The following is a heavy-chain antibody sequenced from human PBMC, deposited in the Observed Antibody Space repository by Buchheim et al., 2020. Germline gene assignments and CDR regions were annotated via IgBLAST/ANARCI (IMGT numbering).Heavy chain of an antibody. CDR1: GGSFSGYY. V-gene: IGHV4-34*01. CDR3: ARGEYDMPGIYFDY. D-gene: IGHD3-22*01. CDR2: IYYSGST. J-gene: IGHJ4*02. Sequence: QVQLQQWGAGLLKPSETLSLTCAVYGGSFSGYYWSWIRQHPGKGLEWIGYIYYSGSTYYNPSLKSRVTISVDTSKNQFSLKLSSVTAADTAVYYCARGEYDMPGIYFDYWGQGTL.